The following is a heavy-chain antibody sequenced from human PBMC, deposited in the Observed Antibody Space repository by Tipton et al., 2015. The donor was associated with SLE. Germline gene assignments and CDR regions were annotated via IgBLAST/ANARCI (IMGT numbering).Heavy chain of an antibody. V-gene: IGHV4-59*11. Sequence: TLSLTCTVSGGSISSHYWSWIRQPPGKGLEWIGSIYYSGSTNYNPSLKSRVTISVDTSKNQFSLKLSSVTAADTAVYYCARDAYSGYDFDAFDIWGQGTMVTVSS. J-gene: IGHJ3*02. CDR1: GGSISSHY. D-gene: IGHD5-12*01. CDR3: ARDAYSGYDFDAFDI. CDR2: IYYSGST.